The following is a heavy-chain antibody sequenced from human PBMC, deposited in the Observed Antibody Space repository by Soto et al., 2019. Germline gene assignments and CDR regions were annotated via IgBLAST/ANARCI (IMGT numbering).Heavy chain of an antibody. CDR2: IYYSGST. CDR3: ARRREGYEFGAYFAY. V-gene: IGHV4-39*01. D-gene: IGHD3-16*01. J-gene: IGHJ4*02. CDR1: GTSVSIGGY. Sequence: GTSVSIGGYRVWIRQPPGKGLEWIGSIYYSGSTYYNPSLKSRVTISVDTSKNQFSLKLSSVTAADTAVYYCARRREGYEFGAYFAYWGKGTLVLVS.